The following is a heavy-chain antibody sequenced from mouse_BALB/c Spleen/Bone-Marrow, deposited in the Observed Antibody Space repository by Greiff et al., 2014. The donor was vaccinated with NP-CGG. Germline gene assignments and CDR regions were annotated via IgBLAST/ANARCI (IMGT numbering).Heavy chain of an antibody. Sequence: EVKLMESGGGLVQPGGSRKLSCAASGFTFSSFGIHWVRQAPEKGLEWVAYISSDSSTIYYADTVKGRFTISRDNPKNTLFLQMTCLRSEDTAMYYCARSNYVGYYAMDYWGQGTSVTVSS. J-gene: IGHJ4*01. D-gene: IGHD1-1*01. V-gene: IGHV5-17*02. CDR3: ARSNYVGYYAMDY. CDR1: GFTFSSFG. CDR2: ISSDSSTI.